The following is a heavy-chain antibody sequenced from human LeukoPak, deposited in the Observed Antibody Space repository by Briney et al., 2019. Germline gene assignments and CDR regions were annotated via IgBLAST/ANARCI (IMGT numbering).Heavy chain of an antibody. D-gene: IGHD5-18*01. J-gene: IGHJ4*02. CDR1: GFTFSSYE. Sequence: GGSLRPSCAASGFTFSSYEMNWVRQAPGKGLEWVSYISGSGTTIYYADSVKGRFTISRDNSKKSLYLQLNSLRAEDTAVYYCARDPEFRYGYYFDYWGQGTLVTVSS. V-gene: IGHV3-48*03. CDR2: ISGSGTTI. CDR3: ARDPEFRYGYYFDY.